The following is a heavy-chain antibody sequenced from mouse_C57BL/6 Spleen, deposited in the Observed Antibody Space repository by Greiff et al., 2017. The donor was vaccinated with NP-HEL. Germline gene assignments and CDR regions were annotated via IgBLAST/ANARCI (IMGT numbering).Heavy chain of an antibody. Sequence: VQLQQSGPELVKPGASVKISCKASGYAFSSSWMNWVKQRPGKGLEWIGRIYPGDGDTNYNGKFKGKATLTADKSSSTAYMQLSSLTSDDSAVYFCARFGGDYWGQGTTLTVSS. CDR2: IYPGDGDT. CDR3: ARFGGDY. V-gene: IGHV1-82*01. D-gene: IGHD3-1*01. J-gene: IGHJ2*01. CDR1: GYAFSSSW.